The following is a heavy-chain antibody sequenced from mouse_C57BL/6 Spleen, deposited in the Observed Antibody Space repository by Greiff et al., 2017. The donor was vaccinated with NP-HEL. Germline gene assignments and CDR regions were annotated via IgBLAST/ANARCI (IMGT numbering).Heavy chain of an antibody. J-gene: IGHJ2*01. V-gene: IGHV1-52*01. CDR3: ARGGYFDY. Sequence: VQLQQPGAELVRPGSSVKLSCKASGYTFTSYWLHWVKQRPIQGLEWIGNIDPSDSETHYNQKFKDKATLTVDKSSSTAYMQLSSLTSEDSAVYYCARGGYFDYWGQGTTLTVSS. CDR1: GYTFTSYW. CDR2: IDPSDSET.